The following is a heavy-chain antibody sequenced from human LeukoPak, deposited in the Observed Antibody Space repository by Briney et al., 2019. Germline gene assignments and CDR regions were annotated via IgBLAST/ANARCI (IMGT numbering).Heavy chain of an antibody. D-gene: IGHD3-16*02. CDR1: GFTFSTYA. J-gene: IGHJ3*02. CDR3: GKDPVVGAPHVFDI. V-gene: IGHV3-23*01. CDR2: ISGGIMINT. Sequence: GGSLRLSCAASGFTFSTYAMSWVRQAPGKGLEWVAAISGGIMINTYYTDSVEGRFTISRDNSKDTLYLQMNSLRDDDTAVYYCGKDPVVGAPHVFDIWGQGTMVTVSS.